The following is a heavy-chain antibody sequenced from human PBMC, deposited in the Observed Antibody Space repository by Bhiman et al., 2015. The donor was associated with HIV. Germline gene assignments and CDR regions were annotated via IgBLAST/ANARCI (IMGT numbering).Heavy chain of an antibody. Sequence: VQLVESGGGVVQPGGSLTLSCVASGFTFGRFAMHWVRQAPGKGLEWMTLISYDSNHKPYADSVKGRFSISRDNSKDTLYLQMNSLRADDTAVYFCARVCNYYDSSGYYHDDYYMDVWGEGTTVTVSS. V-gene: IGHV3-30-3*01. CDR2: ISYDSNHK. CDR1: GFTFGRFA. CDR3: ARVCNYYDSSGYYHDDYYMDV. J-gene: IGHJ6*03. D-gene: IGHD3-22*01.